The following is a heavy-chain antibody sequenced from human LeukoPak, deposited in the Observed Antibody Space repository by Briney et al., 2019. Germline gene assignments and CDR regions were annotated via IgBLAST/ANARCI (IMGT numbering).Heavy chain of an antibody. V-gene: IGHV3-21*01. CDR1: GFTFSSST. D-gene: IGHD3-22*01. Sequence: PGGSLRLSCAASGFTFSSSTMNWVRQAPGKGLEWVSSISSSSSYIYYADSVKGRFTISRDNAKNSLYLQMNSLRAEDTAVYYCARASYYYDSSGYSPRGQGTLVTVSS. J-gene: IGHJ5*02. CDR3: ARASYYYDSSGYSP. CDR2: ISSSSSYI.